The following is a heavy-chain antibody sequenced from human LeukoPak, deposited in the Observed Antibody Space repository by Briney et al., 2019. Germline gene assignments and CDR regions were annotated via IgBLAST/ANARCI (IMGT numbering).Heavy chain of an antibody. CDR1: GFTFSSYC. CDR3: ARDGIAAAVGWFDP. D-gene: IGHD6-13*01. J-gene: IGHJ5*02. Sequence: AWGSLRLSCVASGFTFSSYCMNWVRQAPGKGLEWVAVISYDGSNKYYADSVKGRFTISRDNSKNTLYLQMNSLRAEDTAVYYCARDGIAAAVGWFDPWGQGTLVTVSS. V-gene: IGHV3-30*03. CDR2: ISYDGSNK.